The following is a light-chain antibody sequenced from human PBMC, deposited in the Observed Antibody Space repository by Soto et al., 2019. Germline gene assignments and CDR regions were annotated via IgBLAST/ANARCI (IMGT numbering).Light chain of an antibody. CDR2: LGS. CDR1: QSLLYSNGYNY. J-gene: IGKJ1*01. V-gene: IGKV2-28*01. Sequence: DIVMTQSPLSPPVTPGEPASISCRSSQSLLYSNGYNYLDWYLQKPGQSPQLLIYLGSNRASGVSDRFSGSGSGTDFTLKISRVESEDVGVYYCMQALQTPPTFGQGTKVDIK. CDR3: MQALQTPPT.